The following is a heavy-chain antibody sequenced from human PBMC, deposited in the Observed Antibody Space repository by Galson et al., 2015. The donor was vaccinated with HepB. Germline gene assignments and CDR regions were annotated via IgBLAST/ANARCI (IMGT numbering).Heavy chain of an antibody. D-gene: IGHD6-19*01. J-gene: IGHJ4*02. Sequence: CKASGYTFTSYGISWVRQAPGQGLEWMGWISAYNGNTNYAQKLQGRVTMTTDTSTSTAYMELRSLRSDDTAVYYCARDFRDAVAGTFDYWGQGTLVTVSS. CDR3: ARDFRDAVAGTFDY. CDR1: GYTFTSYG. V-gene: IGHV1-18*01. CDR2: ISAYNGNT.